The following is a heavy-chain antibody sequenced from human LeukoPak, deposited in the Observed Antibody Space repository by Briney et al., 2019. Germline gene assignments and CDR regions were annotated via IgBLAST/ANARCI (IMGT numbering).Heavy chain of an antibody. Sequence: GGSLRPSCAASGFTFSSYAMSWVRQAPGKGLEWVSAISGSGGRTSYADSVKGRFTISRDNSKNTLYLQVNSLRAEDTAVYYCAKDPEFPASSSSDWGRGTLVTASS. CDR1: GFTFSSYA. J-gene: IGHJ4*02. V-gene: IGHV3-23*01. D-gene: IGHD6-13*01. CDR2: ISGSGGRT. CDR3: AKDPEFPASSSSD.